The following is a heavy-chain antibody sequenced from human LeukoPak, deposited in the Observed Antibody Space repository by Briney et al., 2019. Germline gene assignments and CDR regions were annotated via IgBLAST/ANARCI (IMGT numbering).Heavy chain of an antibody. CDR2: ISGSGDST. V-gene: IGHV3-23*01. D-gene: IGHD3-10*01. Sequence: GGSLRLSCAASGFTFSSYVMSWVRQAPGKGLEWVSAISGSGDSTYYSGSVKGRFTISRDNSRNTLYLQVNSLRAEDTALYYCAKLSPFYDSAGYVDYWGQGTLVTVSS. CDR1: GFTFSSYV. CDR3: AKLSPFYDSAGYVDY. J-gene: IGHJ4*02.